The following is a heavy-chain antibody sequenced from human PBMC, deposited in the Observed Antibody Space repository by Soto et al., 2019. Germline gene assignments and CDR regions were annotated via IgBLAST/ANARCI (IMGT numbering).Heavy chain of an antibody. CDR3: ARVLSGYARTSQRGSDV. J-gene: IGHJ6*02. CDR1: GFFFSSYT. V-gene: IGHV3-21*01. Sequence: ESGGGLVKPGGSLRLSCAASGFFFSSYTMNWVRQAPGKGLEWVSSIDSLSSSKFYADSLKGRCTISRDNAKKSLFLQIDSLRAEDTAVYYCARVLSGYARTSQRGSDVWGQGTTVIVSS. CDR2: IDSLSSSK. D-gene: IGHD3-22*01.